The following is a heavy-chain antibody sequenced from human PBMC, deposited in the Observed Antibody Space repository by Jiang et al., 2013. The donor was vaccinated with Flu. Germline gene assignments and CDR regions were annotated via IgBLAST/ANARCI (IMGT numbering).Heavy chain of an antibody. CDR3: ARDLEGQQQLGSFDI. V-gene: IGHV4-59*01. J-gene: IGHJ3*02. Sequence: TISVDTSKNQFSLKLSSVTAADTAVYYCARDLEGQQQLGSFDIWGQGTMVTVSS. D-gene: IGHD6-13*01.